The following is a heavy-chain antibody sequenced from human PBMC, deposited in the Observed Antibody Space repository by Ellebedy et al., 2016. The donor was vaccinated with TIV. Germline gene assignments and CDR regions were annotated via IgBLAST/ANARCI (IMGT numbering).Heavy chain of an antibody. CDR3: ARGRSFEAFDI. J-gene: IGHJ3*02. Sequence: SETLSLTCSVSGDSISDGGYYWDWIRQPPGKGLEWIGSIYYSGSTHYNPSLKSRVTISIDTSRNQFSLKLSSVTAADTAVYYCARGRSFEAFDIWGQGAMVTVSS. CDR1: GDSISDGGYY. V-gene: IGHV4-39*07. CDR2: IYYSGST.